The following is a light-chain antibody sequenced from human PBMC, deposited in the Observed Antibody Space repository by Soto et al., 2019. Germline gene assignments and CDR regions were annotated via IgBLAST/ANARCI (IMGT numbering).Light chain of an antibody. CDR3: QQRSNWFLT. V-gene: IGKV3D-20*02. Sequence: EIVLTQSPGTLSLSPGERATLSCRASQSVSSRSLAWYQQKPGQAPRLLISGASSRAADIPDRFSGSGSGTDFTLTINRLEPEDFAVYYCQQRSNWFLTFGGGTKVEIK. CDR2: GAS. CDR1: QSVSSRS. J-gene: IGKJ4*01.